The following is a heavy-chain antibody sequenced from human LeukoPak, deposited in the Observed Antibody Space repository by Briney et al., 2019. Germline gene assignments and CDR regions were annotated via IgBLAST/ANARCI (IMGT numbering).Heavy chain of an antibody. Sequence: GGSLRLSCAASGFTFSSYWMHWVRQAPGKGLEWLSRINSDGYSISYADSVKGRFTISRDNSKNTLYLQMNSLRAEDTAVYYWAKAGYDILTGYFVTGWFDPWGQGTLVTVSS. CDR2: INSDGYSI. D-gene: IGHD3-9*01. CDR3: AKAGYDILTGYFVTGWFDP. J-gene: IGHJ5*02. CDR1: GFTFSSYW. V-gene: IGHV3-74*01.